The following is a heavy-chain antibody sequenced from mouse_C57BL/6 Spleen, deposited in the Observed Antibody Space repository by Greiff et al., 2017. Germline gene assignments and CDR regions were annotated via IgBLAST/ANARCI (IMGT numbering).Heavy chain of an antibody. D-gene: IGHD2-12*01. CDR2: IDPSDSYT. Sequence: QVQLQQPGAELVMPGASVKLSCKASGYTFTSYWMHWVKQRPGQGLEWIGEIDPSDSYTNYNQKFKGKSTLTVDKSSSTAYMQLSSLTSEDSAVYYCARLRRDYYAMDDWGQGTSVTVSS. CDR1: GYTFTSYW. J-gene: IGHJ4*01. V-gene: IGHV1-69*01. CDR3: ARLRRDYYAMDD.